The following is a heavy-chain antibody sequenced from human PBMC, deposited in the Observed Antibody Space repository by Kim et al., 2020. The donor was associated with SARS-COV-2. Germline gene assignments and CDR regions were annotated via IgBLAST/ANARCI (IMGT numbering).Heavy chain of an antibody. V-gene: IGHV3-74*01. CDR2: INSDGSST. Sequence: GGSLRLSCAASGFSFSSYWMHWVRQAPGKGLEWVSRINSDGSSTTYADSVKGRFTMSRDNAKNTLYLQMNGLRDEDTAVYYCASHRPGWKGMDVWGQGTTVTVS. D-gene: IGHD1-1*01. CDR3: ASHRPGWKGMDV. CDR1: GFSFSSYW. J-gene: IGHJ6*02.